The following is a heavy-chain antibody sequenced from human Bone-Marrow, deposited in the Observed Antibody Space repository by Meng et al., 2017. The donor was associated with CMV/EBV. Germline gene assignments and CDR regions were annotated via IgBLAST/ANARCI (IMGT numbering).Heavy chain of an antibody. CDR3: ARLKRITIFGVVTHYYYYGMDV. CDR1: GGTLSSYA. J-gene: IGHJ6*02. V-gene: IGHV1-69*10. CDR2: IIPILGIA. Sequence: SVKVSCKASGGTLSSYAISWVRQAPGQGLEWMGGIIPILGIANYAQKFQGRVTITADKSTSTAYMELSSLRSEDTAVYYCARLKRITIFGVVTHYYYYGMDVWGQGTTVTVSS. D-gene: IGHD3-3*01.